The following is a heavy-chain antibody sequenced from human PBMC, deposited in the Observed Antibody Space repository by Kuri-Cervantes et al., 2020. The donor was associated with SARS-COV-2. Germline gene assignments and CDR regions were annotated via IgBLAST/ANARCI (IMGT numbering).Heavy chain of an antibody. J-gene: IGHJ4*02. V-gene: IGHV3-11*04. CDR3: ARDPTQNPRYDFWSGYYTYYFDY. CDR1: GFTFSDSY. D-gene: IGHD3-3*01. CDR2: ISSSGDII. Sequence: GESLKISCAASGFTFSDSYMSWIRQAPGKGLEWVSYISSSGDIIYYADSVKGRFTISRDNARNSLYLQMNSLRAEDTAVYYCARDPTQNPRYDFWSGYYTYYFDYWGQGTLVTVSS.